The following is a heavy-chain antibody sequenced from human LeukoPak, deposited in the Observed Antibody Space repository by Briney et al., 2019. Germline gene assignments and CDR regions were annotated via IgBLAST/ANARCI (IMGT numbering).Heavy chain of an antibody. CDR2: IYTSGST. D-gene: IGHD3-10*01. V-gene: IGHV4-4*07. Sequence: SSETLSLTCTVSGGSISSYYWSWIRQPAGKGLEWIGRIYTSGSTNYNPSLKSRVTMSVDTSKNQFSLKLCSVTAADTAVYYCARDKVQAGLDYWGQGTLVTVSS. CDR1: GGSISSYY. J-gene: IGHJ4*02. CDR3: ARDKVQAGLDY.